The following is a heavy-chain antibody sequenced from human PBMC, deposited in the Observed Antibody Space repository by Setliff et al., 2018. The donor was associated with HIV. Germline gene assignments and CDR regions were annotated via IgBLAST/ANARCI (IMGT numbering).Heavy chain of an antibody. V-gene: IGHV4-4*09. J-gene: IGHJ4*02. D-gene: IGHD2-21*02. CDR3: ATLDPSGGNFLAY. Sequence: ASETLSLTCTVSGGSISSYYWSWIRQPPGKGLEWIGNIHSSGSTNYNPSLKSRVTISLDTSKMQFSLHLTSVTAADTAVYYCATLDPSGGNFLAYWGQGTLVTVSS. CDR1: GGSISSYY. CDR2: IHSSGST.